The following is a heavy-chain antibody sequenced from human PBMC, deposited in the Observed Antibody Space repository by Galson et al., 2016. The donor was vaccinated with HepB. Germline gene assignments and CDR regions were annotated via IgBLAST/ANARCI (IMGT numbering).Heavy chain of an antibody. CDR3: AKDLQGVLADQFDY. D-gene: IGHD3-10*01. CDR2: IGISGDGT. V-gene: IGHV3-23*01. CDR1: GFTFTSYA. J-gene: IGHJ4*02. Sequence: SLRLSCAASGFTFTSYAMTWVRQAPGKGLGWVSGIGISGDGTNYADSVKGRFTISRDNSKNTLYLQMNSLRAEDTAIYYCAKDLQGVLADQFDYWGQGTLVTVSS.